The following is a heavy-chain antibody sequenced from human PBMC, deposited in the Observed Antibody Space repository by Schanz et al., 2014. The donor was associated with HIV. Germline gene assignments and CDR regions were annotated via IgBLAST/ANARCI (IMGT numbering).Heavy chain of an antibody. V-gene: IGHV3-7*01. Sequence: EVHLVESGGGLVQPGGSLRLSCAASRFTFRDYWMGWVRQAPGKGLEWVANIKEDGSEKYHADSVKGRFTISRDNAKNSLFLQMESLRAEDTAVYYCARDGGEVWGQGTTVTVSS. J-gene: IGHJ6*02. CDR2: IKEDGSEK. CDR1: RFTFRDYW. D-gene: IGHD3-16*01. CDR3: ARDGGEV.